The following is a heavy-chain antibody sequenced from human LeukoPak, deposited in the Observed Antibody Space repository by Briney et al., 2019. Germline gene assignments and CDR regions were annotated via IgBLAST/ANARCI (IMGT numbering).Heavy chain of an antibody. V-gene: IGHV1-24*01. CDR3: ATAGERRLLWFGELLLY. CDR2: FDPEDGET. D-gene: IGHD3-10*01. J-gene: IGHJ4*02. Sequence: ASVKVSCTVSGYTLTELSMHWVRQAPGKGLEWMGGFDPEDGETIYAQKFQGRVTMTEDTSTDTAYMELSSLRSEDTAVYYCATAGERRLLWFGELLLYWGQGTLVTVSS. CDR1: GYTLTELS.